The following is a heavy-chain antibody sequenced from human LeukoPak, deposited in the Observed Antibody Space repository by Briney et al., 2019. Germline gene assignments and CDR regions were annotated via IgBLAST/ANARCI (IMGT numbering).Heavy chain of an antibody. CDR2: INGGSAGST. J-gene: IGHJ4*02. V-gene: IGHV3-23*01. CDR1: GLSFINYA. CDR3: AKGDDFWSGLSDFDY. Sequence: PGGSLRLSCVASGLSFINYAMTWVRQAPGTRLEWVSSINGGSAGSTSYADPVRGRSTISRDNSKNTLYLQMNSLRAEDTAVYYCAKGDDFWSGLSDFDYWGQGTLVTVSS. D-gene: IGHD3-3*01.